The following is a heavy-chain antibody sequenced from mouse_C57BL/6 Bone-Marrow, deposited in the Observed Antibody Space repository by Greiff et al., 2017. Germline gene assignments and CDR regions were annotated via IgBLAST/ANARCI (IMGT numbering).Heavy chain of an antibody. D-gene: IGHD1-1*01. J-gene: IGHJ2*01. CDR2: IHPNSGST. CDR1: GYTFTSYW. Sequence: QVHLHHPFSSLFPPAPSVKLSCKASGYTFTSYWMHWVKQRPGQGLEWIGMIHPNSGSTNYNEKFKSKATLTVDKSSSTAYMQLSSLTSEDSAVYDCARDRDYYGSGFDDWGQGTTLTVSS. V-gene: IGHV1-64*01. CDR3: ARDRDYYGSGFDD.